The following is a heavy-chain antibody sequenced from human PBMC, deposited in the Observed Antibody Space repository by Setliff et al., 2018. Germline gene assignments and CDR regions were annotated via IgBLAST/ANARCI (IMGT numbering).Heavy chain of an antibody. CDR2: INAGNGNT. D-gene: IGHD3-3*01. V-gene: IGHV1-3*01. CDR3: ARAQSWSGGPYYFDN. J-gene: IGHJ4*02. CDR1: GGTFSSNS. Sequence: ASVKVSCKASGGTFSSNSVSWVRQAPGQGLEWMGWINAGNGNTKYSQKFQGRVTITRDTSASTAYMELSSLRSEDTAVYYCARAQSWSGGPYYFDNWGQGTLITSPQ.